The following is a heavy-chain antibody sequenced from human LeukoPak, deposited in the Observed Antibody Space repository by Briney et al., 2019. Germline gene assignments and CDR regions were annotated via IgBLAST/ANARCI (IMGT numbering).Heavy chain of an antibody. J-gene: IGHJ6*02. D-gene: IGHD1-1*01. CDR1: GGSISSYY. Sequence: PSETLSLTCTVSGGSISSYYWSWIRQPPGKGLEWIGYIYDNGSTNYNPSLKSRVTISVDTSKNQFSLKLSSVTAADTAVYYCARVGGTNYYYYGMDVWGQGTTVTVSS. V-gene: IGHV4-59*01. CDR2: IYDNGST. CDR3: ARVGGTNYYYYGMDV.